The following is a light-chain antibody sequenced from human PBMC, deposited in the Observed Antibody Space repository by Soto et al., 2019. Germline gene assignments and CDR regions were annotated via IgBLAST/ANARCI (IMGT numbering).Light chain of an antibody. CDR3: QQYNNWPLT. CDR2: GAS. Sequence: EIVMTQSPATLSVSPGERATLSCRASQTVNNNLAWYQQKPGQAPRLLIYGASARATGIPARFSGSGSGTEFTLTISSLQSEDFAVYYCQQYNNWPLTFGGGTRWRSN. CDR1: QTVNNN. V-gene: IGKV3-15*01. J-gene: IGKJ4*01.